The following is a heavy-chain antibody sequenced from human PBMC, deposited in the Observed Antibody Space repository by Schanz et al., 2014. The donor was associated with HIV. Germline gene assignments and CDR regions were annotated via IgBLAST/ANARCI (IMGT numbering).Heavy chain of an antibody. J-gene: IGHJ6*02. CDR1: GFTFSRYW. CDR3: ARDLGIVVVPATGAGMDV. CDR2: IKQDGSEK. Sequence: EVQLVESGGGLVQPGGSLRLSCAASGFTFSRYWMSWVRQAPGKGLEWVANIKQDGSEKHYVASVKGRFTISRDNAKNSLYLQMSSLRADDTVVYYCARDLGIVVVPATGAGMDVWGQGTTVTVSS. V-gene: IGHV3-7*01. D-gene: IGHD2-2*01.